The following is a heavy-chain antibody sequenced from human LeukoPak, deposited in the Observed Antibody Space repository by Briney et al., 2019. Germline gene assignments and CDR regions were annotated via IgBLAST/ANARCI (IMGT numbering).Heavy chain of an antibody. V-gene: IGHV4-59*01. CDR3: VRVRGYSYDSSDFDY. Sequence: PSETLSLTCTVSGDSISYYYWSWIRQPPGKGLERIGKIYYSGNTNYNPSLKSRVTISVDTSKNQFSLKLSSVTAADTAVYYCVRVRGYSYDSSDFDYWGQGTLVTVSS. D-gene: IGHD5-18*01. J-gene: IGHJ4*02. CDR1: GDSISYYY. CDR2: IYYSGNT.